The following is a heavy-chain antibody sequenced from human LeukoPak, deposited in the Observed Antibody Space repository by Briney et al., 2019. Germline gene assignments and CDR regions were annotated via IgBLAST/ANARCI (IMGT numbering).Heavy chain of an antibody. CDR1: GFTFSDYS. CDR3: ARVASFRFYFDY. CDR2: INSRSNYI. V-gene: IGHV3-21*04. Sequence: GGSLRLSCTTSGFTFSDYSVNWVRQAPGKGLEWVSSINSRSNYIFYADSVKGRFTVSRDNAKNSLYLQMNSLRAEDTAVYFCARVASFRFYFDYWGQGALVTVSS. J-gene: IGHJ4*02. D-gene: IGHD2/OR15-2a*01.